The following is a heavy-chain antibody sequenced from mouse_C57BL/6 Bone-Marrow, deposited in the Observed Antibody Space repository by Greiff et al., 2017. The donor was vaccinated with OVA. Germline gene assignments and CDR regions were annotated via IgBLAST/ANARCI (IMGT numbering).Heavy chain of an antibody. Sequence: EVKLQESGPVLVKPGASVKMSCKASGYTFTDYYMNWVKQSHGKSLEWIGVINPYNGGTSYNQKFKGKATLTVDKSSSTAYMELSSLTSEDSAVYCGARCGYWTYWYFDVWGTGTTVTVSS. J-gene: IGHJ1*03. V-gene: IGHV1-19*01. CDR3: ARCGYWTYWYFDV. CDR2: INPYNGGT. CDR1: GYTFTDYY. D-gene: IGHD2-3*01.